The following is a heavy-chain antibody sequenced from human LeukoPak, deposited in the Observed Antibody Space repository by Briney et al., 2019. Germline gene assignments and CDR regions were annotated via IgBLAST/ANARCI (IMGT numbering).Heavy chain of an antibody. Sequence: SETLSLTCTVSGDSISSTNYYWGWIRQPPGKGLEWIGSIYYSGSTYYNPSLESRVTISVDTSKNQFSLKLSSVTAADTAVYYCARYRELRLGELSFIDYWGQGTLVTVSS. J-gene: IGHJ4*02. CDR2: IYYSGST. CDR1: GDSISSTNYY. D-gene: IGHD3-16*02. V-gene: IGHV4-39*07. CDR3: ARYRELRLGELSFIDY.